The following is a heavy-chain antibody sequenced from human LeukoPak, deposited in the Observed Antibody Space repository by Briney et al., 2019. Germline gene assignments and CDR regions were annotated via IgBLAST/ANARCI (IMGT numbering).Heavy chain of an antibody. Sequence: GGSLRLSCAASGFTFSTYSMNWVRQAPGKGLEWVSSISSSSSYIYYADSVKGRFTISRDNAKNSLYLQMKSLRAEDTAVYYCARDTGSSSWYYWGQGTLVTVSS. V-gene: IGHV3-21*01. CDR2: ISSSSSYI. CDR3: ARDTGSSSWYY. CDR1: GFTFSTYS. D-gene: IGHD6-13*01. J-gene: IGHJ4*02.